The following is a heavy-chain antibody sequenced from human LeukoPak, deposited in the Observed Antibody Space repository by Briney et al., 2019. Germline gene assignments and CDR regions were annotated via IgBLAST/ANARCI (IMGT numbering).Heavy chain of an antibody. CDR1: GGSFSDYH. V-gene: IGHV4-34*01. D-gene: IGHD5-18*01. Sequence: PSETLSLTCAVYGGSFSDYHWSWIRQAPGKGLEWLASIYRSDSTYYNPSLKSRVTISVDPSKNQFSLKLSSVTAADTAVYYCARAGGYSYGLNYYYYYMDVWGKGSKDTVS. CDR3: ARAGGYSYGLNYYYYYMDV. CDR2: IYRSDST. J-gene: IGHJ6*03.